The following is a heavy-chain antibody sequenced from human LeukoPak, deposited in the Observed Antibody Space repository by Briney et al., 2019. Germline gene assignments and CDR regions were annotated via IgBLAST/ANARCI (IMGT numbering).Heavy chain of an antibody. CDR3: AKEARYDFWSAVWELGY. D-gene: IGHD3-3*01. CDR2: ISYDGSNK. J-gene: IGHJ4*02. V-gene: IGHV3-30*18. Sequence: PGGSLRLSCAASGFTFSSYGMHWVRQAPGKGLEWVAVISYDGSNKYYADSVKGRFTISRDNSKNTLYLQMNSLRAEDTAVYYCAKEARYDFWSAVWELGYWGQGTLVTVSS. CDR1: GFTFSSYG.